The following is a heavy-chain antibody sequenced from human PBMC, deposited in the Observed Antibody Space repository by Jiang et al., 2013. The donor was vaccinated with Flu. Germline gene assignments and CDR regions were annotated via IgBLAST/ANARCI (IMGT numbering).Heavy chain of an antibody. CDR2: INAGNGNT. CDR3: ARIRGWTEGFDY. D-gene: IGHD2-15*01. V-gene: IGHV1-3*01. J-gene: IGHJ4*02. CDR1: GYTFTSYA. Sequence: SGAEVKKPGASVKVSCKASGYTFTSYAMHWVRQAPGQRLEWMGWINAGNGNTKYSQKFQGRVTITRDTSASTAYMELSSLRSEDTAVYYCARIRGWTEGFDYWGQGTLVTVSS.